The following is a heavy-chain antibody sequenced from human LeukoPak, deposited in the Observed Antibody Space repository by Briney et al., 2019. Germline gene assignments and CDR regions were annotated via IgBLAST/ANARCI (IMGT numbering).Heavy chain of an antibody. CDR2: ISAYNGNT. Sequence: ASVKVSCKASGYTFTSYGISWVRQAPGQGLEWMGWISAYNGNTNYAQKLQGRVTMTTDTSTSTAYMELRSLRSGDTAVYYCARVLPLMVYAIPDYWGQGTLVTVSS. V-gene: IGHV1-18*01. J-gene: IGHJ4*02. CDR3: ARVLPLMVYAIPDY. D-gene: IGHD2-8*01. CDR1: GYTFTSYG.